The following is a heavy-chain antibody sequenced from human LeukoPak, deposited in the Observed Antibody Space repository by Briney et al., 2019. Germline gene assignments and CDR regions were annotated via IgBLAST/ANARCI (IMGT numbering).Heavy chain of an antibody. CDR3: AKDLSRAVAADWFDP. CDR1: GFTFSSFT. V-gene: IGHV3-48*01. J-gene: IGHJ5*02. CDR2: ISSSRSTI. D-gene: IGHD6-19*01. Sequence: GGSLRLSCAASGFTFSSFTMNWVRQAPGKGLEWVSYISSSRSTIYYADSVKGRFTISRDNAKNTLYLQMTNLRAADTAVYYCAKDLSRAVAADWFDPWDQGSLVTVSS.